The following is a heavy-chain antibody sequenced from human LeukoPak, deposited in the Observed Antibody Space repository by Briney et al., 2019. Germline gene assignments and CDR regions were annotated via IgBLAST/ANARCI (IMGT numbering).Heavy chain of an antibody. Sequence: SVKVSCKASGGTFSSYAISWVRQAPGQGLEWMGGIIPIFGTANYAQKFQGRVTITTDESTSTAYMELSSLRSEDTAVYYCARYISLPAARRYWIDPWGQGTLVTVSS. V-gene: IGHV1-69*05. CDR1: GGTFSSYA. CDR2: IIPIFGTA. CDR3: ARYISLPAARRYWIDP. J-gene: IGHJ5*02. D-gene: IGHD2-2*01.